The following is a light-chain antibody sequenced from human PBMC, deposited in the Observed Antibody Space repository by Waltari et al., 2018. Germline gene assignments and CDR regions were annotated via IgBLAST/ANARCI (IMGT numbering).Light chain of an antibody. Sequence: QSVLTQPPSASGTPGQRVTISCSGSSSNIGNNPINWYHQLPGPPPKLLIYSNNQRPSGVPDRFAGSKSDTSASLTISGLQSEDEADYYCATWDDNLTGVVCGGGTKLTV. V-gene: IGLV1-44*01. CDR2: SNN. J-gene: IGLJ2*01. CDR1: SSNIGNNP. CDR3: ATWDDNLTGVV.